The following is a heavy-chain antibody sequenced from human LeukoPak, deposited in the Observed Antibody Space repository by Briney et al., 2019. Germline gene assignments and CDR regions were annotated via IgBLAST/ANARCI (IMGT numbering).Heavy chain of an antibody. CDR3: ARGKIAGGSDGAFDI. Sequence: SETLSLTCTVSGGSISSHYWSWIRQPPGRGLEWMGFIYYSGSTNYNPSLKSRVSISVDTSKNQLSLKVSSVSAADTAVYYCARGKIAGGSDGAFDIWGQGTKVTVSS. CDR1: GGSISSHY. CDR2: IYYSGST. D-gene: IGHD6-13*01. J-gene: IGHJ3*02. V-gene: IGHV4-59*11.